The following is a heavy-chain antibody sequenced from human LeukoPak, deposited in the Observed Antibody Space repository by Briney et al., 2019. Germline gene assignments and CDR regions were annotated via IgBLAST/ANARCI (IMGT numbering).Heavy chain of an antibody. CDR1: GGTFSSYA. D-gene: IGHD4-17*01. CDR2: IIPIFGTA. J-gene: IGHJ6*04. CDR3: ARSDYGDYFHYYGMDV. V-gene: IGHV1-69*13. Sequence: SVKVSCKASGGTFSSYAISWVRQAPGQGLEWMGGIIPIFGTANYAQKFQGRVTITADESTSTAYMELSSLRSEDTAVYHCARSDYGDYFHYYGMDVWGKGTTVTVSS.